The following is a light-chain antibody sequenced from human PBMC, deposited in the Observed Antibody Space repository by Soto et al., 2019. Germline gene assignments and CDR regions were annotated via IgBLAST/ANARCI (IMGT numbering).Light chain of an antibody. Sequence: EIVLTQSPGTLSLSPGERATLSCRASQSVSSSYLAWYQQKPGQAPRLLIYGASSRATGIPDRFIGGGAGTDFTLTISRLEPEDFAVYYCHQYGSLPFTFGPGTKVDIK. CDR3: HQYGSLPFT. CDR1: QSVSSSY. CDR2: GAS. J-gene: IGKJ3*01. V-gene: IGKV3-20*01.